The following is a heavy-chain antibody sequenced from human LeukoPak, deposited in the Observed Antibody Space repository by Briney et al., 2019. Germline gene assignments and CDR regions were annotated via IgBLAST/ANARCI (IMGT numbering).Heavy chain of an antibody. J-gene: IGHJ4*02. V-gene: IGHV3-21*01. Sequence: PGGSLRLSCAASGFTFSSYSMNWVHQAPGKGLEWVSSISSSSSYIYYADSVKGRFTISRDNAKNSLYLQMNSLRAEDTAVYYCARDGGDYDILTGYGYWGQGTLVTVS. CDR1: GFTFSSYS. D-gene: IGHD3-9*01. CDR2: ISSSSSYI. CDR3: ARDGGDYDILTGYGY.